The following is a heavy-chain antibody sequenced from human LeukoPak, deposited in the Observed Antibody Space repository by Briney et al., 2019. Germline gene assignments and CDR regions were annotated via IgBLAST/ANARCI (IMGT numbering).Heavy chain of an antibody. Sequence: GASVKVSCKASGYTFTSYGISWVRQAPGQGLEWMGWISAYNGNTNYAQKLQGRVTMTTDTSTSTAYMELRSLRSDDTAVYYCARVLLVRGAINWFEPWGQGTLVTVSS. J-gene: IGHJ5*02. D-gene: IGHD3-10*01. V-gene: IGHV1-18*01. CDR2: ISAYNGNT. CDR3: ARVLLVRGAINWFEP. CDR1: GYTFTSYG.